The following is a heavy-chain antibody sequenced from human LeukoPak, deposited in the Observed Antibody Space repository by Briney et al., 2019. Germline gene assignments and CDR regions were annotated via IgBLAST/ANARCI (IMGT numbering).Heavy chain of an antibody. CDR2: IDPSDSYS. V-gene: IGHV5-10-1*01. J-gene: IGHJ4*02. Sequence: HGESLKISCKGSGXSFTSYWISWVRQMPGKGLEWMGWIDPSDSYSNYSPSFQGHVTISADKATNTAYLRWSSLKPSDSAMYYCAGEPMVRGVNIDYWGQGTLVTVSS. CDR3: AGEPMVRGVNIDY. D-gene: IGHD3-10*01. CDR1: GXSFTSYW.